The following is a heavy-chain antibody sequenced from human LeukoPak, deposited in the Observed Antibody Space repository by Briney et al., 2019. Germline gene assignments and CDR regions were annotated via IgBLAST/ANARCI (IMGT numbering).Heavy chain of an antibody. Sequence: GGSLRLSCAASGFTFDDYCMSGVRQAPGEGVEWGSGINWNSGSTGYADSVRGRFTLSRDNARNSLYLQMSSLRAEDTAVYDCARAPGKIKGPQFNAMDVWGQGTTVTVSS. J-gene: IGHJ6*02. CDR2: INWNSGST. CDR1: GFTFDDYC. CDR3: ARAPGKIKGPQFNAMDV. V-gene: IGHV3-20*01. D-gene: IGHD4-23*01.